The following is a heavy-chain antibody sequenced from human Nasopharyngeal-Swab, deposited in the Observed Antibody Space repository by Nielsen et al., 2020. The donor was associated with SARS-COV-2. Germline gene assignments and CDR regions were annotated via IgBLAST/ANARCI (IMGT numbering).Heavy chain of an antibody. V-gene: IGHV3-21*01. J-gene: IGHJ3*02. CDR1: GFLFSTYG. D-gene: IGHD5-12*01. Sequence: GESLKISCAASGFLFSTYGMNWVRQAPGKGLEWVSSISSYSTDIHYADSLRGRFTISRGNAKNSLYLQMNSLRAEDTAVYYCAREGVDSASDYSEPFDIWGQGTMVTVSS. CDR2: ISSYSTDI. CDR3: AREGVDSASDYSEPFDI.